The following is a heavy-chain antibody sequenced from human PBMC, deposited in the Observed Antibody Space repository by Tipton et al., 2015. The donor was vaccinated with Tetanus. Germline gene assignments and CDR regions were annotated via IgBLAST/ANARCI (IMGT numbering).Heavy chain of an antibody. CDR2: ISWNGKTL. CDR1: GFDFDDFS. Sequence: SLRLSCAASGFDFDDFSMHWVRQAPGRGLEWVSGISWNGKTLVYADSVKGRFTISRDDAKNSVYLQMNSLRLDVTGMYVCVEGKVLLCSDSDHWGQGIQVIGSS. J-gene: IGHJ4*02. V-gene: IGHV3-9*01. D-gene: IGHD1-1*01. CDR3: VEGKVLLCSDSDH.